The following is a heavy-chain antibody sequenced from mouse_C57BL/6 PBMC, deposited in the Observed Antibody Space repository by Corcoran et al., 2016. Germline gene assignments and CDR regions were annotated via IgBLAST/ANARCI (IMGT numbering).Heavy chain of an antibody. Sequence: EVQLQQSGPELVKPGASVKISCKASGYTFTDYYMNWVKQSHGKSLEWIGDINPNNGGTSYNQKFKGKATLTVDKSSSTAYMELRSLTSEDSAVYYCAVGTTVVATGETDYFDYWGQGTTLTVSS. J-gene: IGHJ2*01. D-gene: IGHD1-1*01. CDR2: INPNNGGT. CDR1: GYTFTDYY. CDR3: AVGTTVVATGETDYFDY. V-gene: IGHV1-26*01.